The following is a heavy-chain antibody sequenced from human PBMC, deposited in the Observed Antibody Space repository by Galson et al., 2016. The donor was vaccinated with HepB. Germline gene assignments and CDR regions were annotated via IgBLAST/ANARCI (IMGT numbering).Heavy chain of an antibody. CDR1: GYTFSSHW. CDR2: IYPGDSDT. V-gene: IGHV5-51*01. D-gene: IGHD3-9*01. J-gene: IGHJ3*02. Sequence: QSGAEVKKPGESLKISCKGSGYTFSSHWIGWLRQMPEKGLEWMGVIYPGDSDTRYSPSFQGQVTISVDKSISTAYLQWSNLKASDTAIYYCARQDYDSLTGFHSPYNAFDIWGQGTKVTVSS. CDR3: ARQDYDSLTGFHSPYNAFDI.